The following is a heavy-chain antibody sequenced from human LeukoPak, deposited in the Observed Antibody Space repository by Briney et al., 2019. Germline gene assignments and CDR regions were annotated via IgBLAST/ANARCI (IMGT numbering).Heavy chain of an antibody. CDR3: ARGCSSTSRYTGMDWFDP. V-gene: IGHV3-48*04. Sequence: GGSLRLSCAASGFTFSSYSMNWVRQAPGKGLEWVSYISSSSSTIYYADSVKGRFTISRDNAKNSLYLQMNSLRAEDTAVYYCARGCSSTSRYTGMDWFDPWGQGTLVTVSS. D-gene: IGHD2-2*02. CDR2: ISSSSSTI. J-gene: IGHJ5*02. CDR1: GFTFSSYS.